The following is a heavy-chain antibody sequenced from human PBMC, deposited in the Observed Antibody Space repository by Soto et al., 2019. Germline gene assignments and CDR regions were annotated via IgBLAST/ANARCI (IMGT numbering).Heavy chain of an antibody. D-gene: IGHD5-12*01. CDR2: FDPEDGET. CDR1: GYTLTELS. V-gene: IGHV1-24*01. CDR3: ATDLGATIVFDY. Sequence: ASVKVSFKVSGYTLTELSMHWVRQAPGKGLEWMGGFDPEDGETIYAQKFQGRVTMTEDTSTDTAYMELSSLRSEDTAVYYCATDLGATIVFDYWGQGTLVTVSS. J-gene: IGHJ4*02.